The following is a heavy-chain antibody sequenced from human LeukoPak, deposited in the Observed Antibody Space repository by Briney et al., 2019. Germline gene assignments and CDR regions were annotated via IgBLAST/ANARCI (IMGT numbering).Heavy chain of an antibody. CDR3: ARVGHRTLDY. J-gene: IGHJ4*02. CDR2: IYYSGST. Sequence: SETLSLTCTVSGGSISSGGYYWSWIRQHPGKGLEWIGYIYYSGSTYYNPSLKSRVTISVDTSKNQFSLKLSSVTAADTAVHYCARVGHRTLDYWGQGTLVTVSS. D-gene: IGHD1-1*01. CDR1: GGSISSGGYY. V-gene: IGHV4-31*03.